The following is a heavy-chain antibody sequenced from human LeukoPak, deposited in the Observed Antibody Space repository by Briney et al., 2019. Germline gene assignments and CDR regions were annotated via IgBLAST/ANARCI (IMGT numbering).Heavy chain of an antibody. CDR2: IYPGDSDT. V-gene: IGHV5-51*01. D-gene: IGHD3-22*01. CDR1: GYSFTSPW. Sequence: GESLKISCKGSGYSFTSPWIGWVRQMPGKGLEWMGIIYPGDSDTTYSPSFQGQVTISADKSISTAYLQWSSLKASDTAMYYCARSYYFDSSGPSLDYWGQGTLVTVSS. CDR3: ARSYYFDSSGPSLDY. J-gene: IGHJ4*02.